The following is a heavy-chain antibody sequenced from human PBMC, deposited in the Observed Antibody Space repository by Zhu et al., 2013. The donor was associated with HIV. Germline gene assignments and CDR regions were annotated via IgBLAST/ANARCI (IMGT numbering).Heavy chain of an antibody. D-gene: IGHD6-13*01. CDR2: INAGNGNT. Sequence: QMQLVQSGAEVKKPGASVKVSCKASGYTFTSYAMHWVRQAPGQRLEWMGWINAGNGNTKYSQKFQGRVTITRDTSASTAYMELSSLRSEDTAVYYCAREYPAAAGHEVFDYWGQGTLVTVSS. J-gene: IGHJ4*02. CDR1: GYTFTSYA. CDR3: AREYPAAAGHEVFDY. V-gene: IGHV1-3*01.